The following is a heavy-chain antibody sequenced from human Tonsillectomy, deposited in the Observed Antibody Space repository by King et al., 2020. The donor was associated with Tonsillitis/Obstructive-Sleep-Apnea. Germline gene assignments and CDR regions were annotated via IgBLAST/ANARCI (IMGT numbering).Heavy chain of an antibody. CDR1: GGTFSSYA. V-gene: IGHV1-69*10. CDR3: AGDSEYSGYDLGGGY. Sequence: VQLVQSGAEVKKPGSSVKVSCKASGGTFSSYAISWVRQAPGQGLEWMGGIIPILGIANYAQKFQGRVTITADKSTSTAYMELSSLRSEDTDVYYCAGDSEYSGYDLGGGYWGQGTLVTVSS. D-gene: IGHD5-12*01. J-gene: IGHJ4*02. CDR2: IIPILGIA.